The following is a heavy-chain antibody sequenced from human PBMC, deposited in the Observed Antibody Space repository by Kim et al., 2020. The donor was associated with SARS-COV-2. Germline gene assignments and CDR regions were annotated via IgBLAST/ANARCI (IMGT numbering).Heavy chain of an antibody. CDR3: ARAANLHFDY. J-gene: IGHJ4*02. Sequence: STYYNPSLKSRVTISVDTSKNQFSLKLSSVTAADTAVYYCARAANLHFDYWGQGTLVTVSS. V-gene: IGHV4-30-2*04. CDR2: ST.